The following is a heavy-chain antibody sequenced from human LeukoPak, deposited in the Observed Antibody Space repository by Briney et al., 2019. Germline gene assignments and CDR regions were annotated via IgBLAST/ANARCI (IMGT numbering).Heavy chain of an antibody. D-gene: IGHD2-2*01. V-gene: IGHV1-69*01. CDR2: IIPIFGTA. J-gene: IGHJ5*02. CDR1: GGTFSSYA. Sequence: ASVKVSCKASGGTFSSYAISWVRQAPGQGLEWMRGIIPIFGTANYAQKFQGRVTIAADESTSTAYMELSSLRSEDTAVYYCARSPAAMTVGSWFDPWGQGTLVTVSS. CDR3: ARSPAAMTVGSWFDP.